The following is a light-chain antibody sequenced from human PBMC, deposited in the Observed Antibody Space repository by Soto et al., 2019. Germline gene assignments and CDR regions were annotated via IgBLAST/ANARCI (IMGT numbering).Light chain of an antibody. V-gene: IGKV1-5*03. CDR1: QSISSW. CDR2: KAS. J-gene: IGKJ1*01. CDR3: QKYHSAPRT. Sequence: DIQMTQSPSTLSASVGDRVTITSRASQSISSWLAWYQQKPGKAPKLLIYKASILESGVPSRFSGSGFGTEFTLTISSLQPEDIATYYCQKYHSAPRTFGQGTKVDI.